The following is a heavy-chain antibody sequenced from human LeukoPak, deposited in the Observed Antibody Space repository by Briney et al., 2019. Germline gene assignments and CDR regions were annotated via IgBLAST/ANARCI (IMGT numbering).Heavy chain of an antibody. CDR1: GYTFSDYY. D-gene: IGHD5-12*01. CDR2: ISAYNGNT. V-gene: IGHV1-18*04. CDR3: ARAEPLVATIFDY. J-gene: IGHJ4*02. Sequence: ASVKVSCKASGYTFSDYYMHWVRQAPGQGLEWMGWISAYNGNTNYAQKFQGRLTMTTDTSTSTAYMEMRSLRSDDTAVYYCARAEPLVATIFDYWGQGTLVTVSS.